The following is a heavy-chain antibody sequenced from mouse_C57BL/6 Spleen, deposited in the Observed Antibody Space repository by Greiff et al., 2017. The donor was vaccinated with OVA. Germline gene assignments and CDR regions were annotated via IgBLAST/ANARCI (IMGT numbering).Heavy chain of an antibody. V-gene: IGHV5-9-1*02. CDR1: GFTFSSYA. J-gene: IGHJ3*01. CDR2: ISSGGDYI. D-gene: IGHD2-12*01. Sequence: EVKLMESGEGLVKPGGSLKLSCAASGFTFSSYAMSWVRQTPEKRLEWVAYISSGGDYIYYADTVKGRFTISRDNARNTLYLQMSSLKSEDTAMYYCTREHDGFAYWGQGTLVTVSA. CDR3: TREHDGFAY.